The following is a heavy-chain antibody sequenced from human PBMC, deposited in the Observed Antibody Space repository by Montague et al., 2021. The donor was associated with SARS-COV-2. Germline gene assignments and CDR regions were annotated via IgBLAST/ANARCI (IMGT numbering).Heavy chain of an antibody. CDR1: GGSISSGGYY. J-gene: IGHJ3*02. V-gene: IGHV4-31*03. Sequence: TLSLTCTVSGGSISSGGYYWSWIRQHPGKGLEWIGYIYYSGSTYYNPSLKSRVTISVDTSKNQFSLKLSSVTAADTAVYYCARVRITRIVVVDAFDIWGQGTTVTVSS. D-gene: IGHD3-22*01. CDR3: ARVRITRIVVVDAFDI. CDR2: IYYSGST.